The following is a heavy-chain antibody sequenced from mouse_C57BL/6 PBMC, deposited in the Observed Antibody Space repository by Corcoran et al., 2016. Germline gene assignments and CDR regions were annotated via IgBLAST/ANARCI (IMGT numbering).Heavy chain of an antibody. CDR3: ARSYYGNYERFAY. CDR1: GYTLTDYY. V-gene: IGHV1-19*01. D-gene: IGHD2-10*01. J-gene: IGHJ3*01. Sequence: EVQVQQSGPVLVKPGASVKMSCKASGYTLTDYYKNWVKQSHGKSLEWIGVLNPYNGGTSYNQKFKGKATLTVDKSSSTAYMELNSLTSEDSAVYYCARSYYGNYERFAYWGQGTLVTVSA. CDR2: LNPYNGGT.